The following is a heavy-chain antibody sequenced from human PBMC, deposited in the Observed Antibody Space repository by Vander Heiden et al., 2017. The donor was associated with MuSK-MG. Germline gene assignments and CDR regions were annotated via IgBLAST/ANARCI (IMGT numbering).Heavy chain of an antibody. CDR2: MRRQLKNYAT. CDR1: GFSFSGSA. CDR3: IRHVEYDRSY. D-gene: IGHD3-16*01. J-gene: IGHJ4*02. Sequence: EVQLVESGGGLAQPGVSLKLSCTDSGFSFSGSAIHWVSQAAGKGPEWIGYMRRQLKNYATLYSDAVRGRFTISRDDSRNMAFLQMDSLRTEDTAVDYCIRHVEYDRSYWGQGTPGTVSS. V-gene: IGHV3-73*01.